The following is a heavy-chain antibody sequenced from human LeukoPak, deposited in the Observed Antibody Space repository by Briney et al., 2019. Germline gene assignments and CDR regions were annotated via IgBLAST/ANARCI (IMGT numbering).Heavy chain of an antibody. D-gene: IGHD6-19*01. CDR2: INSDGSST. J-gene: IGHJ4*02. V-gene: IGHV3-74*01. CDR1: GFTFSNYW. Sequence: PGRSLRLSCAASGFTFSNYWMHWVRQAPGKGLVWVSRINSDGSSTTYADSVKGRFTISRDNAKNTLYLQMNSLRADDTAVYYCAKVTAVASTGALDYWGQGTLVTVSS. CDR3: AKVTAVASTGALDY.